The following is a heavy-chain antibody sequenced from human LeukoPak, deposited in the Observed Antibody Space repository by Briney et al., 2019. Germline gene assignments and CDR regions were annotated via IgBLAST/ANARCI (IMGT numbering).Heavy chain of an antibody. V-gene: IGHV1-3*01. J-gene: IGHJ4*02. CDR1: GYTFTSYA. Sequence: ASVKVSCKASGYTFTSYAMHWVRQAPGQRLEWMGWINAGNGNTKYSQKFQGRVTITRDTSASTAYMELSSLRSEDTAVYYCARALPPPLSYYYDSSGNNFDYWGQGTLVTVSS. D-gene: IGHD3-22*01. CDR2: INAGNGNT. CDR3: ARALPPPLSYYYDSSGNNFDY.